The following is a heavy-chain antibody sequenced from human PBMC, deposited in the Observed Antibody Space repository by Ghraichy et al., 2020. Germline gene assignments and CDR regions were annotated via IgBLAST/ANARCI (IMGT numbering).Heavy chain of an antibody. CDR2: IYYSGST. Sequence: SQTLSLTCTVSGGSISSSSYYWGWIRQPPGKGLEWIGSIYYSGSTYYNPSLKSRVTISVDTSKNQFSLKLSSVTAADTAVYYCARRARTLRGYFDYWGQGTLVTVSS. CDR1: GGSISSSSYY. J-gene: IGHJ4*02. CDR3: ARRARTLRGYFDY. V-gene: IGHV4-39*01.